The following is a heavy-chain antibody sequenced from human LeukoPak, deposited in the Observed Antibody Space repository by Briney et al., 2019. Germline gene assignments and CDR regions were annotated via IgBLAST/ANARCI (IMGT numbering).Heavy chain of an antibody. CDR3: ASSPWYYYDSNHVFDI. D-gene: IGHD3-22*01. CDR2: IIPIFGTA. V-gene: IGHV1-69*05. J-gene: IGHJ3*02. Sequence: SVKVSCKASGGTFSSYAISWVRQAPGQGLEWMGRIIPIFGTANYAQKFQGRVTITTDESTSTAYMELSSLRSEDTAVYYCASSPWYYYDSNHVFDIGAQGKMVTF. CDR1: GGTFSSYA.